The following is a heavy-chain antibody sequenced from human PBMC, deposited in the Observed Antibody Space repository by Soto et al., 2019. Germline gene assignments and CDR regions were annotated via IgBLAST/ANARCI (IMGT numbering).Heavy chain of an antibody. CDR3: EREGYYSGSGSYSPPRYDGMDV. D-gene: IGHD3-10*01. CDR1: GYTFISYG. CDR2: ISAYNDYT. J-gene: IGHJ6*02. V-gene: IGHV1-18*01. Sequence: QVQLVQSGAEVKKPGSSVKVSCKASGYTFISYGISWVRQAPGQGLEWMGWISAYNDYTHYAQELQGRVTMTTDTTTRIASLELRSLRSDDTAVYYCEREGYYSGSGSYSPPRYDGMDVWGQGTTVTVSS.